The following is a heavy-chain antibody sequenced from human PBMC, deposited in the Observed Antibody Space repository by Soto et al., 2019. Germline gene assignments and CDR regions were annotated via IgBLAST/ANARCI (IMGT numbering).Heavy chain of an antibody. J-gene: IGHJ4*02. CDR3: AKTPVEQWLVPYFDY. CDR1: GFTFSSYA. CDR2: ISGSGGST. V-gene: IGHV3-23*01. D-gene: IGHD6-19*01. Sequence: EVQLLESGGRLVQPGRSLRLSCAASGFTFSSYAMSWVRQAPGKGLEWVSAISGSGGSTYYADSVKGRFTISRDNSKNTLYLQMNSLRAEDTAVYYCAKTPVEQWLVPYFDYWGQGTLVTVSS.